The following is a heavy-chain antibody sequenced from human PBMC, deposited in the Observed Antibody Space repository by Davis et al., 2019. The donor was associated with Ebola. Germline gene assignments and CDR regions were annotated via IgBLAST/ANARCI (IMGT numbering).Heavy chain of an antibody. V-gene: IGHV3-23*01. Sequence: GGSLRLSCAASGFIFRSYVMSWVRQAPGKGLEWVSAISGSGGSTYYADSVKGRFTISRDNSKKTLYLQMNSLRAEDTAVYYCAKSGLSFGVVKYHYGMDVWGKGTTVTVSS. J-gene: IGHJ6*04. CDR3: AKSGLSFGVVKYHYGMDV. CDR2: ISGSGGST. D-gene: IGHD3-3*01. CDR1: GFIFRSYV.